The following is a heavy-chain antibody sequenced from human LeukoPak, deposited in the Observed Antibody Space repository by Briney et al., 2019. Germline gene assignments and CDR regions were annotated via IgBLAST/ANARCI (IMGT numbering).Heavy chain of an antibody. V-gene: IGHV3-7*01. Sequence: GGSLTLSCEASGFTFSGNWMSWVRQAPGKGLEWVASINPDGSQKLYVAAVKGRFTISRDNTKSSLYLQMNSLGAEDTAMYYCAKLLGTATTYDSWGQGTRVTVSS. CDR1: GFTFSGNW. CDR2: INPDGSQK. CDR3: AKLLGTATTYDS. D-gene: IGHD5-24*01. J-gene: IGHJ4*02.